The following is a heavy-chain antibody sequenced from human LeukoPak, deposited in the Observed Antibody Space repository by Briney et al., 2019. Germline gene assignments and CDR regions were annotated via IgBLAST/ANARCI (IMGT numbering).Heavy chain of an antibody. CDR3: AKDTAVAKGYFDY. V-gene: IGHV3-23*01. CDR2: ISGSGGST. D-gene: IGHD4-23*01. Sequence: GALRLSCAASGFTFSSYAMSWVRQAPGKGLEWVSAISGSGGSTYYADSVKGRFTISRDNSKNTLYLQMNSLRAEDTAVYYCAKDTAVAKGYFDYWGQGTLVTVSS. CDR1: GFTFSSYA. J-gene: IGHJ4*02.